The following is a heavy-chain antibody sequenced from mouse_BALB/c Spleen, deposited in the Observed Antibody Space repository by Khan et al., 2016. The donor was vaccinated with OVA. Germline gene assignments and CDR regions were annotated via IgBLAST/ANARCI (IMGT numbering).Heavy chain of an antibody. V-gene: IGHV3-2*02. D-gene: IGHD2-10*02. CDR3: ARCMDY. J-gene: IGHJ3*01. CDR2: ISYTGGT. CDR1: GYSFTSDYV. Sequence: EVQLQESGPGLVKPSQSLSLTCTVTGYSFTSDYVWNLIRQSPGNQLWWMGIISYTGGTSYLPSLKSRISITRDTSKNPFFLQVNSVTTEDSDTYYCARCMDYWGQGTLVTVS.